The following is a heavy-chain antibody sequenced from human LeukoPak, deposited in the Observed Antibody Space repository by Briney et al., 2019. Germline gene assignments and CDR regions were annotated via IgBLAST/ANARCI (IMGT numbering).Heavy chain of an antibody. J-gene: IGHJ1*01. V-gene: IGHV3-30*18. Sequence: PGGSLRLSCAASGFTFSSYWMHWVRQAPGKGLEWVAVISYDGSNKYYADSVKGRFTISRDNSKNTLYLQMNSLRAEDTAVYYCAKDRYSGYDGYFQHWGQGTLVTVSS. D-gene: IGHD5-12*01. CDR1: GFTFSSYW. CDR2: ISYDGSNK. CDR3: AKDRYSGYDGYFQH.